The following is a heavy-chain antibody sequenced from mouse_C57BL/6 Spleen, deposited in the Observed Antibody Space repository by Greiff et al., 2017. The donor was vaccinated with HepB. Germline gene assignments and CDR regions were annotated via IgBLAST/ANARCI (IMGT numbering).Heavy chain of an antibody. CDR2: IDPSDSYT. J-gene: IGHJ2*01. Sequence: QVQLQQSGAELVMPGASVKLSCKASGYTFTSYWMHWVKQRPGQGLEWIGEIDPSDSYTNYNQKFKGKSTLTVDKSSSTAYMQLSSLTSEDSAVYYCARGEDYYGSSLYYFDYWGQGTTLTVSS. CDR3: ARGEDYYGSSLYYFDY. V-gene: IGHV1-69*01. D-gene: IGHD1-1*01. CDR1: GYTFTSYW.